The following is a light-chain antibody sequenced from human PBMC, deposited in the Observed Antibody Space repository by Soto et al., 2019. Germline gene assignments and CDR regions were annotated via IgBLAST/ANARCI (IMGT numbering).Light chain of an antibody. CDR1: SSNIGRNT. V-gene: IGLV1-44*01. CDR2: SSD. J-gene: IGLJ3*02. Sequence: QAVVTQPPSASGTPGQRVTISCSGSSSNIGRNTVKWYRQLPGTAPKLLIGSSDQRPSGVPDRFSGSQSGTSASLALSGLQSEDEADYLCAAWDDSLNAWAFGGGTKLTVL. CDR3: AAWDDSLNAWA.